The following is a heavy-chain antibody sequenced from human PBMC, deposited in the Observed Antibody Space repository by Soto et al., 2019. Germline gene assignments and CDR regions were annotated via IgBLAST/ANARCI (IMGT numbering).Heavy chain of an antibody. Sequence: PSETLSLTCTVSGGSISSYYVSWIRQSAGKGLEWIGRIDTSGTTNYNPSLKSRVTMSVEASKNHFSLNLSSVTAADTAVYYCARGPRGYVYYHGMDVWGQGTTVTVSS. J-gene: IGHJ6*02. CDR1: GGSISSYY. CDR3: ARGPRGYVYYHGMDV. CDR2: IDTSGTT. V-gene: IGHV4-4*07. D-gene: IGHD3-10*01.